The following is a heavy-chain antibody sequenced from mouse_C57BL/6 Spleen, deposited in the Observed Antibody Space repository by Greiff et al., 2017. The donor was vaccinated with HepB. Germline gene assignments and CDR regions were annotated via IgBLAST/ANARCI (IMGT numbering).Heavy chain of an antibody. V-gene: IGHV1-80*01. CDR1: GYAFSSYW. CDR3: AREGDLYAMDY. J-gene: IGHJ4*01. Sequence: VQLQESGAELVKPGASVKISCKASGYAFSSYWMNWVKQRPGKGLEWIGQIYPGDGDTNYNGKFKGKATLTADKSSSTAYMQLSSLTSEDSAVYFCAREGDLYAMDYWGQGTSVTVSS. CDR2: IYPGDGDT.